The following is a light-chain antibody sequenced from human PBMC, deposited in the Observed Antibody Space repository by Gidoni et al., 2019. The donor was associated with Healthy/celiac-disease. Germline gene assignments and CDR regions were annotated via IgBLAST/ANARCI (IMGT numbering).Light chain of an antibody. V-gene: IGLV3-1*01. CDR3: QAWDSSTAVV. CDR2: QDS. J-gene: IGLJ2*01. Sequence: SYELTQPPSVSVSPGQTASITCSGDNLGDKYACWYQQKPGQSPVLVIYQDSKRPSGIPERFSGSNSGNTATLTISRTQAMDEADYYCQAWDSSTAVVFGGGTKLTVL. CDR1: NLGDKY.